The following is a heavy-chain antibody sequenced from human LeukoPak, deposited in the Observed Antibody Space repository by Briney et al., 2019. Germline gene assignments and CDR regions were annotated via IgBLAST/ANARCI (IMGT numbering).Heavy chain of an antibody. CDR1: GGSISSDGYY. D-gene: IGHD3-10*01. V-gene: IGHV4-31*03. Sequence: PSETLSLTCTVSGGSISSDGYYWSWIRLHPGQGLEWIGYIYYSGSTYYNPSLKSRVTISVDTSKNQFSLKLSSVTAADTAVYYCARDQLAMVRGAKYGMDVWGKGTTVTVSS. CDR2: IYYSGST. CDR3: ARDQLAMVRGAKYGMDV. J-gene: IGHJ6*04.